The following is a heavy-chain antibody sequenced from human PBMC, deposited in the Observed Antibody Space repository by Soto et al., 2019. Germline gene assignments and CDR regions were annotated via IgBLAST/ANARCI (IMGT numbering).Heavy chain of an antibody. Sequence: QVQLQESGPGLVKPSETLSLTCTVSGASISSHYWSWIRQSPGKGLEWLGYIYYSGSTDYNPSLKSRLTISVDTSKNQLSLRLSSVTAAGTAVYYCARPIGTTPAVWYFDLWGRGTLVKVSS. J-gene: IGHJ2*01. CDR3: ARPIGTTPAVWYFDL. V-gene: IGHV4-59*08. D-gene: IGHD1-26*01. CDR2: IYYSGST. CDR1: GASISSHY.